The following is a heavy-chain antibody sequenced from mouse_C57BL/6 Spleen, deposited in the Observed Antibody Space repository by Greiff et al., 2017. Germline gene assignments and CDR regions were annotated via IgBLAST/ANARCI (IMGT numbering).Heavy chain of an antibody. CDR1: GYAFTNYL. J-gene: IGHJ2*01. D-gene: IGHD4-1*01. CDR2: INPGSGGT. CDR3: ARGYWGYFDY. Sequence: VQLQQSGAELVRPGTSVKVSCKASGYAFTNYLIEWVKQRPGQGLEWIGVINPGSGGTNYNEKFKGKATLTADKSSSTAYMQLSSLTSEDSAVYFCARGYWGYFDYWGQGTTLTVSS. V-gene: IGHV1-54*01.